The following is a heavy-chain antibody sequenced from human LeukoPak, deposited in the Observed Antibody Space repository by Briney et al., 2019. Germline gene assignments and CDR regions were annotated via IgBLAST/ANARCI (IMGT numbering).Heavy chain of an antibody. CDR3: ARDKSSGWYEFDY. CDR1: GFTFSSYS. Sequence: GGSLRLSCAASGFTFSSYSMNWVRQAPGKGLEWVSSISSSSSYIYYADSAKGRFTISRDNAKNSLYLQMNSLRAEDTAVYYCARDKSSGWYEFDYWGQGTLVTVSS. CDR2: ISSSSSYI. J-gene: IGHJ4*02. D-gene: IGHD6-19*01. V-gene: IGHV3-21*01.